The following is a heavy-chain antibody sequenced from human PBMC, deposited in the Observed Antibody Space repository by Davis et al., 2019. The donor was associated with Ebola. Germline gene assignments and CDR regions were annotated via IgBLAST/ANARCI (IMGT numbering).Heavy chain of an antibody. CDR1: GFTFRSYA. V-gene: IGHV3-30-3*01. CDR2: ISYDGSNK. J-gene: IGHJ6*02. Sequence: GESLKTPCAASGFTFRSYAMHLVRPAPGKGPEWVAVISYDGSNKYYADSVKCRFTISRDKSKNTLYLQMNSLRAEDTAVYYCARDGEWLATTDYYYYGMDVWGQGTTVTVSS. D-gene: IGHD5-12*01. CDR3: ARDGEWLATTDYYYYGMDV.